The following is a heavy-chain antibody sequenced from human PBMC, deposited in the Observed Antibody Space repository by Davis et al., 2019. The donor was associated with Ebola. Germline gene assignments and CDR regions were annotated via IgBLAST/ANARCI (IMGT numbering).Heavy chain of an antibody. CDR2: IYYSGST. J-gene: IGHJ5*02. V-gene: IGHV4-61*01. Sequence: PSETLSLTCTVSGGSVSSGSYYWSWIRQHPGKGLEWIGYIYYSGSTNYNPSLKSRVTISVDTSKNQFSLKLSSVTAADTAVYYCARAGRGVIKNWFDPWGQGTLVTVSS. CDR1: GGSVSSGSYY. CDR3: ARAGRGVIKNWFDP. D-gene: IGHD3-10*01.